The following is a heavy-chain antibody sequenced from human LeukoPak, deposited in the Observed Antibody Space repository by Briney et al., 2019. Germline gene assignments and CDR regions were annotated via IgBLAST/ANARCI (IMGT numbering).Heavy chain of an antibody. CDR1: GGSISGSVW. J-gene: IGHJ5*02. V-gene: IGHV4-4*02. CDR3: AGQGGFYLDH. Sequence: SGTLSLTCAVSGGSISGSVWWSWVRQPPGKGLEWIGEIYHRGSINYNPSLKSRVTISLDKSQNHFSLNLNSVTAADTAVYYCAGQGGFYLDHWGQGILVTVSS. D-gene: IGHD3-16*01. CDR2: IYHRGSI.